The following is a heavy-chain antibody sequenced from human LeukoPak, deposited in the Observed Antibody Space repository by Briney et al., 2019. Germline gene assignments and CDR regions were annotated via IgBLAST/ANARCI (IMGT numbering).Heavy chain of an antibody. D-gene: IGHD3-10*01. J-gene: IGHJ4*02. CDR1: GFTFSSYW. Sequence: GGSLRLSCAASGFTFSSYWMHWVRQALGKGLVWVSRINSDGSTTSYADSVKGRFTISRDNAKNTLYLQMNSLRAEDTAVYYCARGNYGSGSSSDNWGQGTLVTVSS. CDR3: ARGNYGSGSSSDN. CDR2: INSDGSTT. V-gene: IGHV3-74*01.